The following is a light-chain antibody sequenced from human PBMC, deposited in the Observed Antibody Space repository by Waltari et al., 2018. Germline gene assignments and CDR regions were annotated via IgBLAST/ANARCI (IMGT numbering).Light chain of an antibody. V-gene: IGLV2-14*03. CDR1: TGDVGAYNY. CDR2: DVA. J-gene: IGLJ2*01. CDR3: CSLTSSRTVI. Sequence: QSALTQPASVSESPGQSITISCTGTTGDVGAYNYVSWYQQLPGKAPKLLIYDVANRPSGVSDRFSGSKSGNTASLMISGLQAEDEADYYCCSLTSSRTVIFGGGTKLTVL.